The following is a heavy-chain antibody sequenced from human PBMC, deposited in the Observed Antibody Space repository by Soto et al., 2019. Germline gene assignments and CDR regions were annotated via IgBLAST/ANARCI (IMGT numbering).Heavy chain of an antibody. V-gene: IGHV3-9*01. CDR2: ISWNSGRT. D-gene: IGHD3-10*01. CDR1: GFAFSSNA. CDR3: AKGPYGSGSYLFDY. J-gene: IGHJ4*02. Sequence: GGSLILSCAASGFAFSSNAMYWVRQAPGKGLEWVSSISWNSGRTGYADSVKGRFTISRDNAKNSLYLQMNSLRAEDTALYYCAKGPYGSGSYLFDYWGQGTLVTVSS.